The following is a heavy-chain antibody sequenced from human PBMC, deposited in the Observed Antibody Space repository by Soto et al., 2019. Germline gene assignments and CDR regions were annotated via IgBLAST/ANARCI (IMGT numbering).Heavy chain of an antibody. J-gene: IGHJ6*02. CDR3: ARRLRGLYGLDV. V-gene: IGHV3-74*01. CDR1: GFTFYNHW. D-gene: IGHD2-21*01. CDR2: VNSDGSTT. Sequence: EVQLVESGGGLVQPGGSLRLSCATSGFTFYNHWMHWVRQAPGKGLVWVSRVNSDGSTTNYADSVMGRFTISRDNAKNTVYLQMNSLRAEDTAVYYCARRLRGLYGLDVWGQGTPITVSS.